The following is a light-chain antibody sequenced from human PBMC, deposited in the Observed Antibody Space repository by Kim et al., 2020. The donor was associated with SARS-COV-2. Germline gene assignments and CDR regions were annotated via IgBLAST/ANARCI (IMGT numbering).Light chain of an antibody. J-gene: IGLJ3*02. Sequence: VSTGQTASITCSGDKLGDKYACWYQQKPGQSPVLVIYQDSKRPSGIPERFSGSNSGNTATLTISGTQAMDEADYYCQAWDSSAFWVFGGGTKLTVL. CDR3: QAWDSSAFWV. CDR2: QDS. V-gene: IGLV3-1*01. CDR1: KLGDKY.